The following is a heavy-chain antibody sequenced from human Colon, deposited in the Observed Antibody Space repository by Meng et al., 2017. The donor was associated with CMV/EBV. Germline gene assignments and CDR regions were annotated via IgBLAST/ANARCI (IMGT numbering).Heavy chain of an antibody. CDR3: AGYSGVADSAYDF. J-gene: IGHJ4*02. Sequence: GESLKISCEASEINISDYFMSWIRQAPGKGLEWVSYISSGGSTMYYADSVKGRFTISRDNARNSVYLQMSSLRAEDTAVYYCAGYSGVADSAYDFWGQGTLVTVSS. CDR1: EINISDYF. D-gene: IGHD3-10*01. CDR2: ISSGGSTM. V-gene: IGHV3-11*01.